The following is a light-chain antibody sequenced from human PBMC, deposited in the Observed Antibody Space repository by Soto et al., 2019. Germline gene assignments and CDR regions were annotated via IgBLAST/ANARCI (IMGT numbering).Light chain of an antibody. CDR3: QQYNSYTRT. Sequence: DIQLTQSPSTLSASVGDRVTLTCRASQSIMTWLAWYQQKPGKAPKLLIYKASSLQSGVPSRFSGSGSGTEFTLTISSLQPDEFATYYCQQYNSYTRTFGQGTKVEI. V-gene: IGKV1-5*03. J-gene: IGKJ1*01. CDR1: QSIMTW. CDR2: KAS.